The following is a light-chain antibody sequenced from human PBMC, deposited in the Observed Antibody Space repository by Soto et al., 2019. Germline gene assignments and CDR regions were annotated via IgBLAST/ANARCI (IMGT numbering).Light chain of an antibody. V-gene: IGKV1-39*01. Sequence: DIQMTQSPSSLSATVGDRVTITCRASQSISNYLNWYQQKPGKAPKLLMYAASSLQSGVPSRFGGSGSWTDFTLTISSPQPEDFATYYCQQSYSTPRSFGQGTKVEIK. CDR2: AAS. CDR1: QSISNY. CDR3: QQSYSTPRS. J-gene: IGKJ1*01.